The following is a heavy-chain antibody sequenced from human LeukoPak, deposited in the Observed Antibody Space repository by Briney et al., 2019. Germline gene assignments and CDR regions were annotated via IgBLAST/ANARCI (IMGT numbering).Heavy chain of an antibody. CDR2: INHSGST. CDR3: ARGSGQLGYYYYYGMDV. Sequence: PSETLSLTCAVYGASFSGYDWSWIRQPPGKGLEWIGEINHSGSTNYNPSLKSRVTISVDTSKNQFSLKLSSVTAADTAVYYCARGSGQLGYYYYYGMDVWGQGTTVTVSS. J-gene: IGHJ6*02. CDR1: GASFSGYD. V-gene: IGHV4-34*01. D-gene: IGHD6-6*01.